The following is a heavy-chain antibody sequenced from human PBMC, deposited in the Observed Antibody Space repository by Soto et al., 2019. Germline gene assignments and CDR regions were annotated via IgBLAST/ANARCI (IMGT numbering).Heavy chain of an antibody. CDR2: IYCSGST. D-gene: IGHD2-2*01. Sequence: PSETLSLTCTVSGGSISSGGYYWSWIRQHPGKGLEWIGYIYCSGSTYYNPSLKSRVTISVDTSKNQFSLKLSSVTAADTAVYYCASSCSSTSCYGNNWFDPWGQGTLVTVSS. V-gene: IGHV4-31*03. J-gene: IGHJ5*02. CDR3: ASSCSSTSCYGNNWFDP. CDR1: GGSISSGGYY.